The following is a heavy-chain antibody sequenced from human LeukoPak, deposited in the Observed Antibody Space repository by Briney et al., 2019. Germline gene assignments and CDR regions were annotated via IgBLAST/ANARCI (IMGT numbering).Heavy chain of an antibody. D-gene: IGHD6-13*01. CDR2: MNPNSGNT. J-gene: IGHJ4*02. CDR1: GYTFTSYY. V-gene: IGHV1-8*02. CDR3: ARGRYSSSFLDY. Sequence: ASVKVSCKAFGYTFTSYYMHWVRQAPGQGLEWMGWMNPNSGNTGYAQKFQGRVTMTRNTSISTAYMELSSLRSEDTAVYYCARGRYSSSFLDYWGQGTLVTVSS.